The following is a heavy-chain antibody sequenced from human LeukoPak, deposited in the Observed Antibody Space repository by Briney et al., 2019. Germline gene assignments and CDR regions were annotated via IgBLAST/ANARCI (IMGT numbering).Heavy chain of an antibody. Sequence: SVKVSCKASGGTFHSYVINWVRQAPGQGLEWMGQIIPIFGTGSNAQKFQGRVRITTDESTAYMELSSLTSEDTAVYYCAREDYSSGYYAFEMWGQGTMVTVSS. D-gene: IGHD5-12*01. V-gene: IGHV1-69*05. CDR3: AREDYSSGYYAFEM. J-gene: IGHJ3*02. CDR2: IIPIFGTG. CDR1: GGTFHSYV.